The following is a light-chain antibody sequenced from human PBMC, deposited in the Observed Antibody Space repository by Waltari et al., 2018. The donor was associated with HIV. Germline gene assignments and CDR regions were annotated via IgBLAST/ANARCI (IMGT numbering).Light chain of an antibody. CDR1: QSLTTSY. CDR3: QQYGNSWT. V-gene: IGKV3-20*01. CDR2: GIS. J-gene: IGKJ1*01. Sequence: ETVLTQSPGPLSLSPGERATLSCRASQSLTTSYLAWFQQKRGQAPRLLISGISSRATCIPDRFSGSGSGTDFTLTISRLEPEDSAVYFCQQYGNSWTFGQGTKVEIK.